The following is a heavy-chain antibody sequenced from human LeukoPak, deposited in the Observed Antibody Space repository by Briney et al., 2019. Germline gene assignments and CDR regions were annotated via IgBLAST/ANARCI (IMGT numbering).Heavy chain of an antibody. V-gene: IGHV1-3*01. CDR2: INAGNGNT. J-gene: IGHJ5*02. Sequence: GASVKVSCKASGYTFSTYAMHWVRQAPGQRLEWMGWINAGNGNTKYSQKFQGRVILTSDTSASTAYMELRSLTSEDTAVYYCARDYGGNSGWFDPWGQGTLVTVSS. D-gene: IGHD4-23*01. CDR3: ARDYGGNSGWFDP. CDR1: GYTFSTYA.